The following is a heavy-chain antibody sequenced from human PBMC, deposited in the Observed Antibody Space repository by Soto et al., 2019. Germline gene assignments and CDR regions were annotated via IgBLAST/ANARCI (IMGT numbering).Heavy chain of an antibody. CDR1: GDTFSFYS. CDR3: ASSYGSGYRAFDY. J-gene: IGHJ4*02. D-gene: IGHD3-10*01. CDR2: INHILRMS. V-gene: IGHV1-69*02. Sequence: QVQLVQSGAEVKKPGSSVKVSCKASGDTFSFYSINWVRQAPGLGLEWMGRINHILRMSNYAQRFQGRVTMTEDKSTSTAYMEQSSLRSEDTAMYYCASSYGSGYRAFDYWGQGALVTVSS.